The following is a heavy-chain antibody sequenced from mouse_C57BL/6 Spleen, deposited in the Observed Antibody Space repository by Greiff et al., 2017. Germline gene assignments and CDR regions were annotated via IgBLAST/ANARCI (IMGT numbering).Heavy chain of an antibody. Sequence: QVQLQQPGAELVKPGASVKMSCKASGYTFTSYWITWVKQRTGQGLEWIGDIYPGSGSTNYNEKFKSKATLTVATSSSTAYMQLSSLTSEDSAVYYCARYGDYDTFAYWGQGTLVTVSA. CDR1: GYTFTSYW. CDR3: ARYGDYDTFAY. CDR2: IYPGSGST. V-gene: IGHV1-55*01. J-gene: IGHJ3*01. D-gene: IGHD2-4*01.